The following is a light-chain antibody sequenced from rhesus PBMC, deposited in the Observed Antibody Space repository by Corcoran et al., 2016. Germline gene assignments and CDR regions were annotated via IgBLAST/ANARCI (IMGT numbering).Light chain of an antibody. CDR1: QGINKE. Sequence: DIQMTQSPSSLSASVGDRVTVTCRASQGINKELSWYQQKPGKAPTLLIYAASRLQTGVSSRFSGSGSRTDYTLTISSLQPEYVGTYYCLQDYTAPLTIGGWTKVEI. V-gene: IGKV1-94*01. CDR2: AAS. J-gene: IGKJ4*01. CDR3: LQDYTAPLT.